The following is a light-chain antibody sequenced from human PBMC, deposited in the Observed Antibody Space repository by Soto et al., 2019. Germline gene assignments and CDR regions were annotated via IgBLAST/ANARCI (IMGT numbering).Light chain of an antibody. CDR1: SNDVGGYDL. Sequence: QSVLTQPASVSGSPGQSITISCTGTSNDVGGYDLVSWYQHHPGKAPKLLIYESNKRPSGVSDRFSGSRSGNTASLTISALRPEDEADYSCCSFAGGATFVFGGGTKLTVL. J-gene: IGLJ3*02. V-gene: IGLV2-23*03. CDR2: ESN. CDR3: CSFAGGATFV.